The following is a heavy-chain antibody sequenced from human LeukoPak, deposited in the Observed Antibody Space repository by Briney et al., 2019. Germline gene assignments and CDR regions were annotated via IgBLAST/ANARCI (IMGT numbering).Heavy chain of an antibody. CDR2: IYYSGST. D-gene: IGHD4-11*01. V-gene: IGHV4-39*07. Sequence: PSETLSLTCTVSGGSISSSSYYWGWIRQPPGKGLEWIGSIYYSGSTYYNPSLKSRVTISVDTSKNQFSLKLSSVTAADTAVYYCAREPGGVIFLTTEMNYYYYMDVWGKGTTVTVSS. CDR3: AREPGGVIFLTTEMNYYYYMDV. J-gene: IGHJ6*03. CDR1: GGSISSSSYY.